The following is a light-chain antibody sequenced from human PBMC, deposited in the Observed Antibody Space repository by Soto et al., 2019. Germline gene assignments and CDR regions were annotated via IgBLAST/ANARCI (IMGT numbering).Light chain of an antibody. J-gene: IGKJ1*01. CDR1: QSVSSN. CDR2: DAS. V-gene: IGKV3-15*01. Sequence: EIVMTQSPATLSVSPGERATLSCRASQSVSSNLAWYQQKPGQAPRLLIYDASTRATGIPARLSGSGSGTEFNLPISSLPSDGFAVSYCQQYNNWPFPSWTFGQGNKVEIK. CDR3: QQYNNWPFPSWT.